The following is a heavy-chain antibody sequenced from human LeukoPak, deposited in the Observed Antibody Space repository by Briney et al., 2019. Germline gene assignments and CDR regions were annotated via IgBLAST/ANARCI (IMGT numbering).Heavy chain of an antibody. V-gene: IGHV3-21*01. CDR1: GFTFSSYS. D-gene: IGHD5-18*01. CDR3: AREGGGYSYGQFDY. Sequence: GGSLRLSCAASGFTFSSYSMNWVRQAPGKGLEWVLSISSSSSYIYYADSVKGRFTISRDNAKNSLYLQMNSLRAEDTAVYYCAREGGGYSYGQFDYWGQGTLVTVSS. CDR2: ISSSSSYI. J-gene: IGHJ4*02.